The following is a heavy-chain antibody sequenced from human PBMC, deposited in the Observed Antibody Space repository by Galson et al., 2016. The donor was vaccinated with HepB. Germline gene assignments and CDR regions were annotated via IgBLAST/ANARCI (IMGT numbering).Heavy chain of an antibody. V-gene: IGHV4-31*03. D-gene: IGHD1-1*01. Sequence: TLSLTCSVSGGSISNGGYYWSWIRQRPGRGLEWIGYIYDTENTYYTPSLKGRVSFSVDTSKNQFSLKLTSVTAADTATYYCARPTSGDAFDFWGRGTKVTVS. CDR1: GGSISNGGYY. J-gene: IGHJ3*01. CDR2: IYDTENT. CDR3: ARPTSGDAFDF.